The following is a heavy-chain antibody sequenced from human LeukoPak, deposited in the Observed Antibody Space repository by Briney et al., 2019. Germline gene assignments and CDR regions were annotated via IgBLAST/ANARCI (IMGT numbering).Heavy chain of an antibody. CDR2: IKSDGSST. Sequence: GSLRLSCAASGFTVSSNYMSWVRQAPGKGLVWVSHIKSDGSSTTYADFVKGRFTISRDNAKNTLYLQMNSLGAEDTAVYFCARDGGIAVAAPFDYWGQGTLVTVSS. D-gene: IGHD6-19*01. CDR1: GFTVSSNY. CDR3: ARDGGIAVAAPFDY. V-gene: IGHV3-74*01. J-gene: IGHJ4*02.